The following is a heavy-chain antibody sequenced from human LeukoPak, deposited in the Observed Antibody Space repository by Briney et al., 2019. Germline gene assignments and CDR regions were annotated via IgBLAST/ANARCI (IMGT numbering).Heavy chain of an antibody. CDR1: GFTFSSYG. D-gene: IGHD6-6*01. CDR2: ISYDGSNK. Sequence: PGGSLRLSCAASGFTFSSYGMHWVRQAPGKGLEWVAVISYDGSNKYYADSVKGRFTISRDNSKNTLYLQMNSLRAEDTAVYYCARDPRRLYSSSPPWGQGTLVTVSS. V-gene: IGHV3-30*03. CDR3: ARDPRRLYSSSPP. J-gene: IGHJ5*02.